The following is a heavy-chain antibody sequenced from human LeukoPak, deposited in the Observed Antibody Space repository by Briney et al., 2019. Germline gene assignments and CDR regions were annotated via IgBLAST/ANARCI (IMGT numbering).Heavy chain of an antibody. CDR3: AKDLSSAITSALVLDV. Sequence: GGSLRLSCAASGFTFSSYAMSWVRQAPGKGLEWVSAISGSGGSTYYADSVKGRFTISRDNSKNTLYLQMNSLRPEDTALYYCAKDLSSAITSALVLDVWGQGTTVTVS. CDR1: GFTFSSYA. J-gene: IGHJ6*02. CDR2: ISGSGGST. V-gene: IGHV3-23*01. D-gene: IGHD3-22*01.